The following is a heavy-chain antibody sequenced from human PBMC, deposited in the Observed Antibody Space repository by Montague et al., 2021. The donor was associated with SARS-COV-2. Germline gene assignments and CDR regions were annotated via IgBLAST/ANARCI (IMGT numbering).Heavy chain of an antibody. CDR1: GDSISRSTNH. V-gene: IGHV4-39*01. CDR3: TRTTDDSALAATF. D-gene: IGHD6-19*01. J-gene: IGHJ4*02. CDR2: IHNSGST. Sequence: SETLSLTCSVSGDSISRSTNHWGWIRQPPGKGLEWIASIHNSGSTYHNPPLKSRVTMSVDTSKNQFSLKLSSVTAADTAVYYCTRTTDDSALAATFWGQGTLVTVSS.